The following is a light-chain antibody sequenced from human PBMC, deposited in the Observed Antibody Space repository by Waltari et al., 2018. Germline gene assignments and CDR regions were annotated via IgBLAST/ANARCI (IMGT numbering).Light chain of an antibody. V-gene: IGKV3-15*01. Sequence: EIVMTQSPATLSVSPGERATLSCKASQSVSSNLAWYQQKPGQAPRLLNYGASTRATGIPARFSGSGSGTEFTLTISSLQSEDFAVYYCQHYNNWPYTFGQGTKLEIK. CDR2: GAS. CDR1: QSVSSN. CDR3: QHYNNWPYT. J-gene: IGKJ2*01.